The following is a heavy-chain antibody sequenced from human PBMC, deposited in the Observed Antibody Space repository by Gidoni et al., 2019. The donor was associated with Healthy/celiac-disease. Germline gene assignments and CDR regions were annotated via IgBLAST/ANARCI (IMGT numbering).Heavy chain of an antibody. CDR1: GGSLSGYY. J-gene: IGHJ5*02. V-gene: IGHV4-34*01. CDR2: INHSGST. D-gene: IGHD6-6*01. Sequence: QVQLQQWGAGLLKPSETLSLTRAVYGGSLSGYYCSWFRQPPGKGLEWIGEINHSGSTNYNPSLKSRVTISVDTSKNQFSLKLSSVAAADTAVYYCARSGQLVTYSGWFDPWGQGTLVTVSS. CDR3: ARSGQLVTYSGWFDP.